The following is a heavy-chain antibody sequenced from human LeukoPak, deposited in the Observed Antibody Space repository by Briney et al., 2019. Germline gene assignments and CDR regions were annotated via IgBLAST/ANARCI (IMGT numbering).Heavy chain of an antibody. D-gene: IGHD3-10*01. Sequence: GGALRLSCAASGFTISCYWMSWVRQAPGKGLEWVAKIKQDGSEKYYVDSVKGRFTISRDNAKNSLYLQMNSLRAEDTAMYYCAIWFGKSWGQGTLVTVSS. V-gene: IGHV3-7*01. CDR1: GFTISCYW. CDR3: AIWFGKS. CDR2: IKQDGSEK. J-gene: IGHJ4*02.